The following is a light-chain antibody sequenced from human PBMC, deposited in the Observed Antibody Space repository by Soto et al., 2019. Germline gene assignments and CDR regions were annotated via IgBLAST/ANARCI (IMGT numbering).Light chain of an antibody. CDR3: QHYGSSLIT. Sequence: EIVLTQSPGTLSLSPGERATLSCRASQSVSSNYLAWYQQKPGQAPKVLIYRASIRATGIPDGFTGSGSGTDFTLSISRLEPEDFAVYYCQHYGSSLITVGQGTRLEN. CDR2: RAS. CDR1: QSVSSNY. J-gene: IGKJ5*01. V-gene: IGKV3-20*01.